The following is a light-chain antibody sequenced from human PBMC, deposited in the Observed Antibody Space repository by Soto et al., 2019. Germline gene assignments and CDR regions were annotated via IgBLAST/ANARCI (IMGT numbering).Light chain of an antibody. CDR2: GAS. CDR1: QSISSSY. CDR3: QQYGSSSYT. Sequence: EIVLTQSPGTLSLSPGERATLSCRASQSISSSYLTWYQNKPGQAPRLLIYGASSRATGIPDRFSGSGSGTDFTLTISRLEPEDFAVYYCQQYGSSSYTFGQGTQLEIK. J-gene: IGKJ2*01. V-gene: IGKV3-20*01.